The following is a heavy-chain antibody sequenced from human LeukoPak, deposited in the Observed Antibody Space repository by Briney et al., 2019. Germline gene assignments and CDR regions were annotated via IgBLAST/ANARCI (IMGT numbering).Heavy chain of an antibody. CDR2: IYCGGGTYYNPST. V-gene: IGHV4-59*04. J-gene: IGHJ4*02. Sequence: PSETLSLTCTVSGGSISTYYWSWIRQPPGKGLEWIGTIYCGGGTYYNPSTYYNPSLMSRLTISVDTSKKQFSLKMSSVTAADTAVYYCARRKYDSGTSCLDYWGQGTLVTVSS. CDR3: ARRKYDSGTSCLDY. CDR1: GGSISTYY. D-gene: IGHD3-10*01.